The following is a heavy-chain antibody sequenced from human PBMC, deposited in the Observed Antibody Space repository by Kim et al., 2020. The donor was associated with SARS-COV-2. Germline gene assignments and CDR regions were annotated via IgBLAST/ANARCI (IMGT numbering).Heavy chain of an antibody. Sequence: ASVKVSCKASRYTFTSYAIHWVRQAPGQRLEWMGWINGGTGDTKYSEKFQGRVTITRDTSAKTAYLELSSLRSADTAVYYCARGYETLTGWWYFDVWGRGTLVTVSS. CDR1: RYTFTSYA. D-gene: IGHD3-9*01. V-gene: IGHV1-3*01. CDR2: INGGTGDT. CDR3: ARGYETLTGWWYFDV. J-gene: IGHJ2*01.